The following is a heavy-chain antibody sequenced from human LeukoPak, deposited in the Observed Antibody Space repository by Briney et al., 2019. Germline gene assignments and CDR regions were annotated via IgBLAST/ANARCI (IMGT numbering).Heavy chain of an antibody. CDR3: ARGQLRFPNHYYYGMDV. CDR2: IWYDGSNK. D-gene: IGHD3-3*01. CDR1: GFTFSSYG. V-gene: IGHV3-33*01. Sequence: PGRSLRLSCAASGFTFSSYGMHWVRQAPGKGLEWVAVIWYDGSNKYYADSVKGRFTISRDNSKNTLYLQMNSLRAEDTAVYYCARGQLRFPNHYYYGMDVWGQGTMVTVSS. J-gene: IGHJ6*02.